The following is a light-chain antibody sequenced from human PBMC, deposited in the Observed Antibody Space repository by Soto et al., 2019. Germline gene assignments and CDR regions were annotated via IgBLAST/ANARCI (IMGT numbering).Light chain of an antibody. CDR1: QSISSW. V-gene: IGKV1-5*03. CDR3: QQYHSYPYS. Sequence: DIQMTQSPSTLSASVGDRVTITCRASQSISSWLAWYQQKPGKAPKLLIYKASSLESGIPSRFSGSGSGTEFALSISSLHPDDFATYYCQQYHSYPYSFRQRTKLEIK. CDR2: KAS. J-gene: IGKJ2*01.